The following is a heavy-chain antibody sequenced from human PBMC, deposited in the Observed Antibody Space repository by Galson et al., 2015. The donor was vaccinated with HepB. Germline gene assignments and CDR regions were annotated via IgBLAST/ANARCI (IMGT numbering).Heavy chain of an antibody. CDR1: GFTFSSYW. CDR2: ISGSGGTT. Sequence: SLRLSCAATGFTFSSYWMTWVRQAPGKGLEWVSLISGSGGTTDYADSVKGRFTISRDNSKNTLFLQMNSLRADDTAVYYCAKLGLRLGGDYWGQGTLVTVSS. CDR3: AKLGLRLGGDY. J-gene: IGHJ4*02. D-gene: IGHD3-16*01. V-gene: IGHV3-23*01.